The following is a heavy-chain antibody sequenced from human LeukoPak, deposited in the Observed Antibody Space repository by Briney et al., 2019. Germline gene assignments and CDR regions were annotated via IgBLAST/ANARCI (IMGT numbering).Heavy chain of an antibody. J-gene: IGHJ3*02. CDR1: GGTFSSYA. CDR3: ASHPTDYVGAFDI. CDR2: IIPIFGTA. V-gene: IGHV1-69*13. Sequence: SVKVSCKASGGTFSSYAISWVRQAPGQGLEWMGGIIPIFGTANYAQKFQGRVTITADESTSTAYMELSSLRSEDTAVYYRASHPTDYVGAFDIWGQGTMVTVSS. D-gene: IGHD4-17*01.